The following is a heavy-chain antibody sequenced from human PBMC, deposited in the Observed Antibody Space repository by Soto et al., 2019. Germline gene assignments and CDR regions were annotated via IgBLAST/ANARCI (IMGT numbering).Heavy chain of an antibody. CDR1: GLTFSSYS. CDR2: ISSSSSYI. D-gene: IGHD6-13*01. V-gene: IGHV3-21*01. J-gene: IGHJ6*02. Sequence: SLGLCCAACGLTFSSYSMNWSCKAQGKGLEWVSSISSSSSYIYYADSVKGRFTISRDNAKNSLYLQMNSLRAEDTAVYYCAGSRIAAAVGNYYYYYGMDVWGQGTTVTVSS. CDR3: AGSRIAAAVGNYYYYYGMDV.